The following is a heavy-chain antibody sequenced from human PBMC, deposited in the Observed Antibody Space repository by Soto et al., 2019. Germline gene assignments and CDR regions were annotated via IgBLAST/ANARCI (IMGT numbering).Heavy chain of an antibody. CDR2: INPSGDTT. CDR1: GFTFSSYA. J-gene: IGHJ1*01. Sequence: GGSLRLSCEASGFTFSSYAMSWVRQAPGKGLEWLSAINPSGDTTYSVDSVKGRFTISRDNSKNTLYLQMDSLRVDDTAVYYCANLGYCTGRNCPLQHWGPGTLVTVSS. CDR3: ANLGYCTGRNCPLQH. V-gene: IGHV3-23*01. D-gene: IGHD2-8*02.